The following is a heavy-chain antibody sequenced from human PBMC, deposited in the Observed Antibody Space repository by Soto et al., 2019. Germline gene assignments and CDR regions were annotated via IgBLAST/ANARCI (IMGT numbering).Heavy chain of an antibody. CDR3: ASMANDAFDI. CDR1: GGSISSYY. CDR2: IYYSGST. J-gene: IGHJ3*02. D-gene: IGHD5-12*01. V-gene: IGHV4-59*01. Sequence: PSETLSLTCTASGGSISSYYWSWIRQPPGKGLEWIGYIYYSGSTNYNPSLKSRVTISVDTSKNQFSLKLSSVTAADTAVYYCASMANDAFDIWGQGTMVTVSS.